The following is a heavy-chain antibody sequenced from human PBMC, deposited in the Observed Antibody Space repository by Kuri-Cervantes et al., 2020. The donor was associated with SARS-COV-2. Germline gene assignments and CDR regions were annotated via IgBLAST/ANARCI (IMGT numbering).Heavy chain of an antibody. CDR3: ARDYYYDSSGYYYRFDY. CDR2: IIPIFGTA. J-gene: IGHJ4*02. Sequence: SVKVSCKASGYTFTSYAMHWVRQAPGQGLEWMGGIIPIFGTANYAQKFQGRVTITADKSTSTAYMELSSLRSEDTAVYYCARDYYYDSSGYYYRFDYWGQGTLVTVSS. CDR1: GYTFTSYA. V-gene: IGHV1-69*06. D-gene: IGHD3-22*01.